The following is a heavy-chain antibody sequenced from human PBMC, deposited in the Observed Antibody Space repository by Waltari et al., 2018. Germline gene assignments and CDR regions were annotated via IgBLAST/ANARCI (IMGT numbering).Heavy chain of an antibody. V-gene: IGHV4-38-2*01. Sequence: QVQLQESGPGLVKPSETLSLTCAVSGYSISSGYYWGWIRQPPGKGLEWIGSIYHSGSTYYTPSLKSRVTISVDTSKNQFSLKLSSVTAADTAVYYCARRTAADGFDYWGQGTLVTVSS. D-gene: IGHD6-13*01. CDR2: IYHSGST. J-gene: IGHJ4*02. CDR3: ARRTAADGFDY. CDR1: GYSISSGYY.